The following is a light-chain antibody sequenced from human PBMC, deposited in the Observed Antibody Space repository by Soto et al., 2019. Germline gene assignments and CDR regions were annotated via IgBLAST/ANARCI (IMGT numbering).Light chain of an antibody. CDR3: AAWDDSLNGVV. CDR2: SKD. Sequence: QSALTQPPSASGTPGQRVTISCSGSSSNMGSNIVNWYQQLPGAAPKLLIYSKDQRPSGVPDRFSGSKSGTSASLAISGLQSEDEADYYCAAWDDSLNGVVFGGGTKVTVL. J-gene: IGLJ2*01. CDR1: SSNMGSNI. V-gene: IGLV1-44*01.